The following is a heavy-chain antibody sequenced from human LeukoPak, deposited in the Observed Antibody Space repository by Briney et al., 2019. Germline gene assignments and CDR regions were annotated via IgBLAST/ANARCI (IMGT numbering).Heavy chain of an antibody. Sequence: GGSLRLSCAASGFTFSDYWMTWVRHAPGKGLEWVANINEDGSRWMHADSLRGRFTISRDNAKNSLYLQMDSLRAEDTAVYYCATSMVVAAFDYWGQGTLVTVSS. CDR3: ATSMVVAAFDY. V-gene: IGHV3-7*01. J-gene: IGHJ4*02. D-gene: IGHD2-15*01. CDR1: GFTFSDYW. CDR2: INEDGSRW.